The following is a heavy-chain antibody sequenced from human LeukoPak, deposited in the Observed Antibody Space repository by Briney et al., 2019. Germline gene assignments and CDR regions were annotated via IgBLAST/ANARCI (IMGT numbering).Heavy chain of an antibody. CDR2: ISYDGSNK. V-gene: IGHV3-30-3*01. Sequence: PGGSLRLSCAASGFTFGSYAMHWVRQAPGMGLEWVAVISYDGSNKYYADSVKGRFTISRDNSKNTLYLQMNSLRAEDTAVYYCARTWMYSNYFRGQGTLVTVSS. CDR1: GFTFGSYA. D-gene: IGHD4-11*01. CDR3: ARTWMYSNYF. J-gene: IGHJ4*02.